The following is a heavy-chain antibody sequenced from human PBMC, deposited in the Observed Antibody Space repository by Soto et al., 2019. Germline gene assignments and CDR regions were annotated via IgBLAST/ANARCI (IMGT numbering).Heavy chain of an antibody. Sequence: SETLSLTCTVSGGSISSYYWSWIRQPPGKGLEWIGYIYYSGSTNYNPSLKSRVTISVDTSKNQFSLKLSSVTAADTAVYYCATAARITIFGVVTIPQFYYWGQGTLVTVSS. CDR3: ATAARITIFGVVTIPQFYY. D-gene: IGHD3-3*01. J-gene: IGHJ4*02. CDR1: GGSISSYY. CDR2: IYYSGST. V-gene: IGHV4-59*01.